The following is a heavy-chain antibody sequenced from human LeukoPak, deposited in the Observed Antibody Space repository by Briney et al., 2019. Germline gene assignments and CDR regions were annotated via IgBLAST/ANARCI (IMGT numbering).Heavy chain of an antibody. Sequence: ASETLSLTCTVSGGSISSGGYYWSWIRQHPGKGLEWIGYIYYSGSTYYNPSLKSRVTISVDTSKNQFSLKLSSVTAADTAVYYCARGHYYDSSGYYYWGQGTLVTVSS. J-gene: IGHJ4*02. V-gene: IGHV4-31*03. CDR1: GGSISSGGYY. CDR3: ARGHYYDSSGYYY. CDR2: IYYSGST. D-gene: IGHD3-22*01.